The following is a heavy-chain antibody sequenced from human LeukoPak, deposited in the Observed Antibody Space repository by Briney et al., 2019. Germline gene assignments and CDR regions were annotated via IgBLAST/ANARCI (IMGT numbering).Heavy chain of an antibody. CDR2: IYYSGST. CDR1: GGSISSGGFY. Sequence: SETLSLTCTVSGGSISSGGFYWSWIRQPPGKGLEWIGYIYYSGSTNYNPSLKSRVTISVDTSKNQFSLKLSSVTAADTAVYYCARSLKQQLATTDYWGQGTLVTVSS. V-gene: IGHV4-61*08. J-gene: IGHJ4*02. D-gene: IGHD6-13*01. CDR3: ARSLKQQLATTDY.